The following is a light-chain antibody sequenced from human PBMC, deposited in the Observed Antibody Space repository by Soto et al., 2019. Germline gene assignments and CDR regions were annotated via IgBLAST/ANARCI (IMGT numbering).Light chain of an antibody. CDR1: QTIRSNY. CDR3: QQYGSSPWT. J-gene: IGKJ1*01. V-gene: IGKV3-20*01. Sequence: ETVLTQSPGTLSLSPGERATLSCRASQTIRSNYLAWYRQTPGQAPRLLIYGASNRATGIADRFSGSGYGTDFTLIVSRLESEDFALYYCQQYGSSPWTFGQGTKVEIK. CDR2: GAS.